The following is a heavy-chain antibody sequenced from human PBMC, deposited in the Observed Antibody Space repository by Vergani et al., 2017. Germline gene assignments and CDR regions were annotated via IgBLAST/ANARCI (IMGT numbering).Heavy chain of an antibody. J-gene: IGHJ4*02. D-gene: IGHD1-26*01. CDR2: ISGSGGST. CDR1: GFTFSSYA. Sequence: VQLLESGGGLVQPGGSLRLSCAASGFTFSSYAMSWVRQAPGKGLEWVLAISGSGGSTYYADSVKGRFTISRDNSKNTLYLQMNSLRAEDTAVYYCAKDRAGRGSYYGSFDYWGQGTLVTVSS. V-gene: IGHV3-23*01. CDR3: AKDRAGRGSYYGSFDY.